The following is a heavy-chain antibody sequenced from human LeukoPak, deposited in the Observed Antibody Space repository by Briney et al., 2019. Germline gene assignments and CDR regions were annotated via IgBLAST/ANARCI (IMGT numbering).Heavy chain of an antibody. D-gene: IGHD2-21*01. Sequence: PGGSLTLSCAASGFTFSSYAMSWVREAPARGLEWVSSLRGNGDTFYADSVKGRFTLSRDNAKKTLYLEMNTLRAEDTAVYYCATGEGHWGQGTLVTVSS. CDR2: LRGNGDT. V-gene: IGHV3-23*01. CDR1: GFTFSSYA. CDR3: ATGEGH. J-gene: IGHJ4*02.